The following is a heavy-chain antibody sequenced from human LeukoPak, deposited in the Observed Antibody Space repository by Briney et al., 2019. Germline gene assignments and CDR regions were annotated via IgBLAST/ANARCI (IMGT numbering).Heavy chain of an antibody. Sequence: ASVKVSCKASGYTFTGYYMHWVRQAPGQGLEWMGWISAYNGNTNYAQKLQGRVTMTTDTSTSTAYMELRSLRSDDTAVYYCARIRTSRVVDYWGQGTLVTVSS. J-gene: IGHJ4*02. V-gene: IGHV1-18*04. CDR1: GYTFTGYY. CDR3: ARIRTSRVVDY. CDR2: ISAYNGNT. D-gene: IGHD2-2*01.